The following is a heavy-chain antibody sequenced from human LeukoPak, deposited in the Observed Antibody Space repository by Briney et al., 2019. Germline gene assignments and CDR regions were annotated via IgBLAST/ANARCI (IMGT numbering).Heavy chain of an antibody. D-gene: IGHD6-6*01. J-gene: IGHJ3*02. Sequence: SSETLSLTCTVSGGSISSYYWSWIRQPPGKGLEWIGYIYYSGSTNYNPSLKSRVTISVDTSKNQFSLKLSSVTAADTAVYYCARREQLGGAFDIWGQGTMVTVSS. CDR3: ARREQLGGAFDI. CDR2: IYYSGST. CDR1: GGSISSYY. V-gene: IGHV4-59*01.